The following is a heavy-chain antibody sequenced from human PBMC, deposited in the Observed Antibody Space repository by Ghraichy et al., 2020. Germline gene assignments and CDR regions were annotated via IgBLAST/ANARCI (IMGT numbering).Heavy chain of an antibody. J-gene: IGHJ4*02. Sequence: SQTLSLTCSVSGGSLTSNYWSWIRQPPGKGLEWIGYIYYTGSTNYNPSLKSRVTISVDTSKKQFSLKLSSVTAADTAVYYFAGGGYSYGYNYWGQGTLVTVSS. CDR3: AGGGYSYGYNY. V-gene: IGHV4-59*01. CDR2: IYYTGST. CDR1: GGSLTSNY. D-gene: IGHD5-18*01.